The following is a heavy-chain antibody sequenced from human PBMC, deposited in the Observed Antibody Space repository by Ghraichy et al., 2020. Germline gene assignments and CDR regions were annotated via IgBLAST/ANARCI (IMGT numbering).Heavy chain of an antibody. D-gene: IGHD3-3*01. CDR3: ARYLDGYYTPRALDS. V-gene: IGHV3-74*01. CDR1: GFTFSNYW. CDR2: INSDGGGT. Sequence: GESLNISCAASGFTFSNYWMHWVRQAPGKGLVWVSRINSDGGGTTYADSVKGRFTISRDNAKNTLYLQMNSLRAEDTAVYYCARYLDGYYTPRALDSWGQGTLVTVSS. J-gene: IGHJ4*02.